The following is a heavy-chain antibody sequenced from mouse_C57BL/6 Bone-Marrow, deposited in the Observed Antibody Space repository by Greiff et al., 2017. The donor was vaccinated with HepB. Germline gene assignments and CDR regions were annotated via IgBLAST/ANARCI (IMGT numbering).Heavy chain of an antibody. V-gene: IGHV6-3*01. Sequence: EVQLQQSGGGLVQPGGSMKLSCVASGFTFSNYWMNWVRQSPEKGLEWVAQIRLKSDNYATHYAESVKGRFTISRDDSKSSVYLQMNNLRAEDTGIYYCTGYYYGSSPDYWGQGTTLTVSS. D-gene: IGHD1-1*01. CDR2: IRLKSDNYAT. CDR1: GFTFSNYW. J-gene: IGHJ2*01. CDR3: TGYYYGSSPDY.